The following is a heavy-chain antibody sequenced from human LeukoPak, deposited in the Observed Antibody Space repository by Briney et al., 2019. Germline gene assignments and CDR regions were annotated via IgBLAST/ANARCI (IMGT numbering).Heavy chain of an antibody. Sequence: PSETLSLTCTVSGGSISSGSYYWSWIRQPAGKGLEWIGRIYTSGSTNYNPSLKSRVTISVDTSKNQFPLKLSSVTAADTAVYYCARDRSSSSWYSHYFDYWGQGTLVTVSS. V-gene: IGHV4-61*02. CDR1: GGSISSGSYY. CDR2: IYTSGST. D-gene: IGHD6-13*01. J-gene: IGHJ4*02. CDR3: ARDRSSSSWYSHYFDY.